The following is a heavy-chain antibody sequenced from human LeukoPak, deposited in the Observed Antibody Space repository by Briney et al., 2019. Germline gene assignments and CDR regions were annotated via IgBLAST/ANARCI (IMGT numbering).Heavy chain of an antibody. J-gene: IGHJ4*02. D-gene: IGHD6-13*01. CDR1: GFTFSSYG. Sequence: GGSLRLSCAASGFTFSSYGVHWVRQAPGKGLEWVAVIWYDGSNKYYADSVKGRFTISRDNSKNTLYLQMNSLRAEDTAVYYCARDSRAAAGTDYWGQGTLVTVSS. V-gene: IGHV3-33*01. CDR3: ARDSRAAAGTDY. CDR2: IWYDGSNK.